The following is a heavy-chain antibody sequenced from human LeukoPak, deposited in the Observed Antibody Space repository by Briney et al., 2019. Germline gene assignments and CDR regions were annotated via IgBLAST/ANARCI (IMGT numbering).Heavy chain of an antibody. Sequence: SQTLSLTCTVSGGSISSGGYYWSWIRQPPGKGLEWIGYIYHSGSTYYNPSLKSRVTISVDRSKNQFSLKLSSVTAADTAMYYCARESIQLRQFDYWGQGTLVTVSS. CDR3: ARESIQLRQFDY. D-gene: IGHD5-18*01. CDR2: IYHSGST. V-gene: IGHV4-30-2*01. CDR1: GGSISSGGYY. J-gene: IGHJ4*02.